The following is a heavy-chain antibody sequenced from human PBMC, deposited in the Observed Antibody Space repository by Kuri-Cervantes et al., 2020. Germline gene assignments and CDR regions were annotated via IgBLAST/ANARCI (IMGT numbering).Heavy chain of an antibody. D-gene: IGHD3-3*01. CDR1: GFTFSDYY. V-gene: IGHV3-11*01. J-gene: IGHJ4*02. CDR2: ISSSGSTI. CDR3: ATGLGYYDFWSGSTPLDDY. Sequence: GESLKISCAASGFTFSDYYMSWIRQAPGKGLEWVSYISSSGSTIYYADSVKGRFTISRDNAKNSLYLQMNSLRAEDTAVYYCATGLGYYDFWSGSTPLDDYWGQGTLVTVSS.